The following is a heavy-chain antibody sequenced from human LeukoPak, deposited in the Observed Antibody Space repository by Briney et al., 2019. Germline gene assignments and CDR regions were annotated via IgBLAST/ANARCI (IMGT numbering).Heavy chain of an antibody. V-gene: IGHV3-48*02. D-gene: IGHD3-22*01. Sequence: GGSLRLSCAASGFTFSTYSMNWVRQAPGKGLEWVSYISSSSSSKYYADSVKGRFTISRDNAKNSLYLHMNSLRDEDTAVYYCARDYYDSSGYSFDYWGQGTLVTVSS. CDR1: GFTFSTYS. J-gene: IGHJ4*02. CDR3: ARDYYDSSGYSFDY. CDR2: ISSSSSSK.